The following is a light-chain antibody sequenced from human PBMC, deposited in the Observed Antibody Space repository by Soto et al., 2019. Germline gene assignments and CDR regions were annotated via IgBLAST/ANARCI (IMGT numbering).Light chain of an antibody. V-gene: IGKV3-11*01. CDR2: DAS. J-gene: IGKJ4*01. Sequence: EIVLTQSPATLSLCPGERATLSCRASQIVSSYLAWYQQKPGQAPRLLIYDASNRATGIPARFSGSGSGTDFTLTISSLEPEDFAVYYCQQRSNWPLTFGGGTKVEIK. CDR1: QIVSSY. CDR3: QQRSNWPLT.